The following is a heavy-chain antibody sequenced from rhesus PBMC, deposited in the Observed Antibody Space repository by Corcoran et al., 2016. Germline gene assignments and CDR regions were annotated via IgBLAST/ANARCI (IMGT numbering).Heavy chain of an antibody. Sequence: EVQLVESGGGLVQPGGSLRLSCAASGFTFGVYGLHWVRPAPGKGLEWVSSISNTGKTVYYADSVKGRFTVSRDNAKNSLSLQMSSLRAEDTAVYYCTRYSWTFDAFDFWGQGLRVTVSS. CDR3: TRYSWTFDAFDF. V-gene: IGHV3-183*02. D-gene: IGHD1-1-1*01. J-gene: IGHJ3*01. CDR1: GFTFGVYG. CDR2: ISNTGKTV.